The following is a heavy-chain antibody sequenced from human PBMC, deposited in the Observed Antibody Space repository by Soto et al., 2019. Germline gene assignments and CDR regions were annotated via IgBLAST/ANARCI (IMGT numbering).Heavy chain of an antibody. J-gene: IGHJ5*02. Sequence: EVQLVESGGGLVQPGGSLRLSCAASGFTFSSYSMNWVRQAPGKGLEWVSYISSSSSTTYYADSVKGRFTISRDNAKNSLYPQMNSLRVEDTAVYYCARAGDSSGWYTNWFDPWGQGTLVTVSS. V-gene: IGHV3-48*01. CDR1: GFTFSSYS. D-gene: IGHD6-19*01. CDR3: ARAGDSSGWYTNWFDP. CDR2: ISSSSSTT.